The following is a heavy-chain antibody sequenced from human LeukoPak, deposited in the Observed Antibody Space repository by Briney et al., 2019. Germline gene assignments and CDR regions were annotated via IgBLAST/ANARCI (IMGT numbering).Heavy chain of an antibody. CDR3: TTMGYVVRGVILYYYYYMDV. D-gene: IGHD3-10*01. V-gene: IGHV3-15*01. J-gene: IGHJ6*03. Sequence: GGSLRLSCAASGFTFSGSAMHWVRQAPGKGLEWVGRIKSKTDGGTTDYAAPVKGRFTISRDDSKNTLYLQMNSLKTEDTAVYYCTTMGYVVRGVILYYYYYMDVWGKGTTVTVSS. CDR2: IKSKTDGGTT. CDR1: GFTFSGSA.